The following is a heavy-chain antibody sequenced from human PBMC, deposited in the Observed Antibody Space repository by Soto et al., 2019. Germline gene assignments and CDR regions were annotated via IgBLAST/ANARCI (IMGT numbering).Heavy chain of an antibody. V-gene: IGHV3-23*01. CDR3: AKRTLTAPYPFDY. CDR2: VSARGDST. J-gene: IGHJ4*02. Sequence: LRLSCAASGFTFNNYPMAWVRQTPGKGLEWVSVVSARGDSTNYADSVRGRFSVSRDNSNNMVYLQMNSLRAEDTAVYYCAKRTLTAPYPFDYWGQRTLDTVSS. CDR1: GFTFNNYP.